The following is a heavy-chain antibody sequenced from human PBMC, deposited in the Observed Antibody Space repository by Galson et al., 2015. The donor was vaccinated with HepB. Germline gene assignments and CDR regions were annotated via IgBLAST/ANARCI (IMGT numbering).Heavy chain of an antibody. V-gene: IGHV7-4-1*02. D-gene: IGHD3-10*01. CDR1: GYTFTSYA. J-gene: IGHJ5*02. CDR3: ARDANPYYWNWFDP. CDR2: INTNTGNP. Sequence: SVKVSCKASGYTFTSYAMNWVRQAPGQGLEWMGWINTNTGNPTYAQGFTGRFVFSLDTSVSTAYLQISSLKAEDTAVYYCARDANPYYWNWFDPWGQGTLVTVSS.